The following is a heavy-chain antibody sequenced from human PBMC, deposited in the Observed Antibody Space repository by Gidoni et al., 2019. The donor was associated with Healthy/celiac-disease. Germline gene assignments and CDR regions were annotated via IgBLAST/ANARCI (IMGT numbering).Heavy chain of an antibody. CDR1: GFTFSSYW. CDR2: INSDGSST. D-gene: IGHD5-18*01. CDR3: AREKGRGYSLWSKAYYFDY. J-gene: IGHJ4*02. Sequence: DVQLVESGGGLVQPGGSLGLSCAASGFTFSSYWMHCVRQAPGKGLVWVSRINSDGSSTSYADSVKGRFTISRDNAKNTLYLQMNSLRAEDTAVYYCAREKGRGYSLWSKAYYFDYWGQGTLVTVSS. V-gene: IGHV3-74*01.